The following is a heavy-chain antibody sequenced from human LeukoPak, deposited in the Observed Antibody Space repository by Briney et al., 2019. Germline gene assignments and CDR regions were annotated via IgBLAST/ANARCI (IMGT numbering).Heavy chain of an antibody. V-gene: IGHV4-34*01. J-gene: IGHJ4*02. CDR3: ARTSVKCYFDY. CDR2: INHSGST. CDR1: GGSFSGYY. D-gene: IGHD4-11*01. Sequence: SETLSLTCAVYGGSFSGYYWSWIRQPPGKGLEWIGEINHSGSTNYNPSLKSRVTISVDTSKNQFSLKLSSVTAADTAVYYCARTSVKCYFDYWGQGTLVTVSS.